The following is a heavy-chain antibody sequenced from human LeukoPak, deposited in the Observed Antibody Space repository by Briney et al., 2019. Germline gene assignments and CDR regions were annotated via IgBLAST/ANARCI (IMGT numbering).Heavy chain of an antibody. V-gene: IGHV3-7*01. CDR3: ARAGGYSYFDY. CDR2: IKQDGSEK. Sequence: PGGSLRLSCAASGFTFSSYWMSWVRQGPGKGLERVANIKQDGSEKYYVDSVKGRFTISRDNAKNSLYLQMNSLRAEDTAVYYCARAGGYSYFDYWGQGTLVTVSS. CDR1: GFTFSSYW. J-gene: IGHJ4*02. D-gene: IGHD5-18*01.